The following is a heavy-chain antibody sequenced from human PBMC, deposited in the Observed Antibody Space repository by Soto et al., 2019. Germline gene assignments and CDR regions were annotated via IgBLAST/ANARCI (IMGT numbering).Heavy chain of an antibody. CDR3: ARDLKLREPFDY. D-gene: IGHD5-12*01. Sequence: GGSLRLSCAASGFTFSSYSMNWVRQAPGKGLEWVSSISSSSSYIYYADSVKGRFTISRDNAKNSLYLQMNSLRAEDTAVYYCARDLKLREPFDYWGQGTLVTVSS. J-gene: IGHJ4*02. V-gene: IGHV3-21*01. CDR2: ISSSSSYI. CDR1: GFTFSSYS.